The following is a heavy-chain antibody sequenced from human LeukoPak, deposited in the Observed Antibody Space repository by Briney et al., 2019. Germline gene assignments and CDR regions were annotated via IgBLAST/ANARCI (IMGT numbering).Heavy chain of an antibody. CDR1: GYTFTSYY. J-gene: IGHJ6*02. CDR3: ARSGRLALYYYYGMDV. D-gene: IGHD3-10*01. V-gene: IGHV1-8*01. Sequence: ASVKVSCNASGYTFTSYYINWLRQATGQRLEWMVWMNPNSGNTGYAQKFQSRVTMTRNTSISTAYMELSSMRSEDTAVYYCARSGRLALYYYYGMDVWGQGTTVTVSS. CDR2: MNPNSGNT.